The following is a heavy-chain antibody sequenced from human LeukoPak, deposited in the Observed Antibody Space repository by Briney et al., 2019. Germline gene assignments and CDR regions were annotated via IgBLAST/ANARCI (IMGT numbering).Heavy chain of an antibody. CDR1: GFTFGTYS. J-gene: IGHJ4*02. CDR2: ISSSSTYI. CDR3: ARGGLRYDYDY. D-gene: IGHD3-16*01. Sequence: GGSLRLSCAASGFTFGTYSMNWVRQAPGKGLEWVSSISSSSTYIHHADSVKGRFTISRDNAKNSLYLQMNSLRAEDTAVYYCARGGLRYDYDYWGQGTLVTVSS. V-gene: IGHV3-21*01.